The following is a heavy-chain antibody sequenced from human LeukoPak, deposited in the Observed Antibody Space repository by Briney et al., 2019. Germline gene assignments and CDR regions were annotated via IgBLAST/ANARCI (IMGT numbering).Heavy chain of an antibody. CDR3: ARDPPPPLMVAMDYFDY. CDR2: IIPTFSTV. CDR1: GDTFSSYA. V-gene: IGHV1-69*05. D-gene: IGHD2-8*01. Sequence: ASVKVSCKTSGDTFSSYAISWVRQAPGQGLEWMGRIIPTFSTVKYAQKFQGRLTITTDESTSTAYMELSSLRSEDTAVYYCARDPPPPLMVAMDYFDYWGQGTLVTVSS. J-gene: IGHJ4*02.